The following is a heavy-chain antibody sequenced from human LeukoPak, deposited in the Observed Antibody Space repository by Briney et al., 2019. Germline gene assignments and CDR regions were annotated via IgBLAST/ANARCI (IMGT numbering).Heavy chain of an antibody. J-gene: IGHJ4*02. Sequence: PRGSLRLSCAASGFTVSSNYMSWVRQAPGKGLEWVSVIYSGGSTYYADSVKGRFTISRDNSKNTLYLQMNSLRAEDTAVYYCARGPTYGSRSDYFDYWGQGTLVTVSS. CDR2: IYSGGST. D-gene: IGHD3-10*01. V-gene: IGHV3-53*01. CDR3: ARGPTYGSRSDYFDY. CDR1: GFTVSSNY.